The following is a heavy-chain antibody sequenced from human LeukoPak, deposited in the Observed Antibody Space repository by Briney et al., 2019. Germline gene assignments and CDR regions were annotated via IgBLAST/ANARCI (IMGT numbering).Heavy chain of an antibody. CDR1: GFTFSSYG. CDR3: AKDPGYSSGWSFDY. J-gene: IGHJ4*02. Sequence: GGSLRLSCAASGFTFSSYGMHWVRQAPGKGLEWVAVISYDGSNKYYADSVKGRFTISRDNSKNTLYLQMNSLRAEDTAVYYCAKDPGYSSGWSFDYWGQGTLVTVSS. D-gene: IGHD6-19*01. CDR2: ISYDGSNK. V-gene: IGHV3-30*18.